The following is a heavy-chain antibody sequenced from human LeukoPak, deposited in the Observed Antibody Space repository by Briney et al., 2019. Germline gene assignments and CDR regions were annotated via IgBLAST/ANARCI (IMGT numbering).Heavy chain of an antibody. J-gene: IGHJ5*02. Sequence: ASVKVSCKASGSSLSSYGLSWMRQAPGQGLEWMGGNIPISATANYAQKFQGRVTITANKSTNTAYMELSSLRSEDTAVYYCARASSRDGYNTLYWFDTWGQGTLVTVSS. D-gene: IGHD5-24*01. V-gene: IGHV1-69*06. CDR1: GSSLSSYG. CDR3: ARASSRDGYNTLYWFDT. CDR2: NIPISATA.